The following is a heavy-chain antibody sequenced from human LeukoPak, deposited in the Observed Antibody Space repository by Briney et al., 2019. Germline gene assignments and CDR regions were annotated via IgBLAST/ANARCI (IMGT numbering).Heavy chain of an antibody. CDR2: ISGSGGST. CDR3: AKEYGIFGVVMNAFDI. CDR1: GFTLSSYA. Sequence: GGSLRLSCAASGFTLSSYAMSWVRQAPGKGLVWVSAISGSGGSTYYADSVKGRFTISRDNSKNTLYLQMNSLRAEDTAVYYCAKEYGIFGVVMNAFDIWGQGTMVTVSS. J-gene: IGHJ3*02. D-gene: IGHD3-3*01. V-gene: IGHV3-23*01.